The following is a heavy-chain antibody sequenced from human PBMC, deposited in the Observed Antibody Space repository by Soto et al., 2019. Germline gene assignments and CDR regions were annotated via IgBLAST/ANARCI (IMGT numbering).Heavy chain of an antibody. CDR1: GFTFSSYA. CDR2: ISGSGGST. J-gene: IGHJ6*03. Sequence: EVQLLESGGGLVQPGGSLRLSCAASGFTFSSYAMSWVRQAPGKGLEWVSAISGSGGSTYYADSVKGRFTISRDNSKNTLYLQMNRLRAEDTAVYYCAKVPITVTTLEYYYYYYYMDVWGKGTTVTVSS. D-gene: IGHD4-17*01. V-gene: IGHV3-23*01. CDR3: AKVPITVTTLEYYYYYYYMDV.